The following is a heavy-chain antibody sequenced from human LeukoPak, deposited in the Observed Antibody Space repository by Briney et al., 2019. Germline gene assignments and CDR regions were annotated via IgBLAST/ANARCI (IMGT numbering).Heavy chain of an antibody. CDR3: VSGNDPDSTWENYRLDAFDI. D-gene: IGHD3-16*02. J-gene: IGHJ3*02. CDR1: GYTFSHYS. Sequence: PGGPLRLSCAASGYTFSHYSVSWVRQAPGKGLEWVSSISSTSDYIYYADSVKGRFTISRDNTKSSLYLQMNSLRAEDTAVYYCVSGNDPDSTWENYRLDAFDIWGQGTTVIVSS. CDR2: ISSTSDYI. V-gene: IGHV3-21*01.